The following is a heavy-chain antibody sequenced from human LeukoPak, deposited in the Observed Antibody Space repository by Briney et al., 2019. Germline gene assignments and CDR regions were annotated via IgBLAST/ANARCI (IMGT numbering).Heavy chain of an antibody. Sequence: GASVKVSCKASGYTFTRYDINWVRQATGQGLEWMGWINTKSGMTGHAQKFQGRITITKDTSISTVYMELSSLRSEDTAVYYCATHLYGSGSPQYFQHWGQGTLVTVSS. D-gene: IGHD3-10*01. CDR2: INTKSGMT. CDR3: ATHLYGSGSPQYFQH. J-gene: IGHJ1*01. CDR1: GYTFTRYD. V-gene: IGHV1-8*03.